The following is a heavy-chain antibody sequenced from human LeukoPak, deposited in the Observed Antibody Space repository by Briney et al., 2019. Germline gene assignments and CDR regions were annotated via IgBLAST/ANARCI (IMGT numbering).Heavy chain of an antibody. Sequence: SVKVSCKASGGTFSSYTISWVRQAPGQGLEWMGRIIPILGIANYAQKFQGRVTITADKSTSTAYMELSSLRSEDTAVYYCARVGVLRFLKDPWFDPWGQGTLVTVSS. CDR2: IIPILGIA. D-gene: IGHD3-3*01. J-gene: IGHJ5*02. CDR3: ARVGVLRFLKDPWFDP. CDR1: GGTFSSYT. V-gene: IGHV1-69*02.